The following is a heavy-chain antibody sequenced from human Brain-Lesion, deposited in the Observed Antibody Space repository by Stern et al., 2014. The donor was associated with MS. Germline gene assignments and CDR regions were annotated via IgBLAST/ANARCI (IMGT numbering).Heavy chain of an antibody. J-gene: IGHJ4*02. CDR1: GYTFTGYY. D-gene: IGHD3-22*01. CDR2: INPKSGGT. V-gene: IGHV1-2*04. CDR3: ATYYYDSTGYNDF. Sequence: VQLVESGAEVKKPGASVKVSCKASGYTFTGYYMHWVRQAPGQGLEWMGWINPKSGGTNYAQKFQGWVTMTRDTCINTAYMELSRLRSDDTAVYYCATYYYDSTGYNDFWGQGTLVTVSS.